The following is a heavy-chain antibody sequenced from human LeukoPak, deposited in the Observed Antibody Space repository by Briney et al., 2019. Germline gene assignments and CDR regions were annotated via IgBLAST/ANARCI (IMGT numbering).Heavy chain of an antibody. Sequence: ASVKVSCKASGYTFTGYYMHWVRQAPGQGLEWMGWINPNSGGTNYAQKFQGRVTMTRDTSISTAYMELSRLRSDDTAVYYCARDRYSSSWYEGFDYWGQGTLVTVSS. D-gene: IGHD6-13*01. CDR3: ARDRYSSSWYEGFDY. J-gene: IGHJ4*02. CDR2: INPNSGGT. CDR1: GYTFTGYY. V-gene: IGHV1-2*02.